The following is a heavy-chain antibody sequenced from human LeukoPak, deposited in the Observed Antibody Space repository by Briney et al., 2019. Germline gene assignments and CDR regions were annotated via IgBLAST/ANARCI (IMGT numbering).Heavy chain of an antibody. V-gene: IGHV3-48*04. CDR2: ISSSSSTI. CDR3: ARGQYVYGDGYNLADY. J-gene: IGHJ4*02. D-gene: IGHD5-24*01. Sequence: GGSLRLSCAASGFTFSSYSMNWVRQAPGKGLEWVSYISSSSSTIYYADSVKGRFTISRDNAKNSLYLQMNSLRAEDTAVYYCARGQYVYGDGYNLADYWGQGTLVTVSS. CDR1: GFTFSSYS.